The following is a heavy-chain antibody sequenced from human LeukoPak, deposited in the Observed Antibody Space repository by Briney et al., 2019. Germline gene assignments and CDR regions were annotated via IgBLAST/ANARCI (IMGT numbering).Heavy chain of an antibody. D-gene: IGHD6-13*01. V-gene: IGHV4-59*01. Sequence: PSETLSLTCTVSGDSISSYYWSWIRQPPGKGLEWIGYIYYSGSTNYNPSLQSRVTISVDTSKNQFSLKLSSVTAADTAVYYCARERCSSCCFDHWGQGTLVTVSS. CDR3: ARERCSSCCFDH. CDR1: GDSISSYY. CDR2: IYYSGST. J-gene: IGHJ4*02.